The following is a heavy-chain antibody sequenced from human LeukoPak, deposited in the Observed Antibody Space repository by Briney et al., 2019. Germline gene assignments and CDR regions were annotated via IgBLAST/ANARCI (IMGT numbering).Heavy chain of an antibody. J-gene: IGHJ4*02. CDR2: INPNSGAT. CDR3: ARDFDYFDSSGLMDYYFDY. V-gene: IGHV1-2*02. Sequence: VASVKVSCKASGYTFTGYYMHWVRQAPGQELEWMGWINPNSGATNYAQKFQGRVTMTRDTSISTAYMELSRLTSDDTAVYYCARDFDYFDSSGLMDYYFDYWGQGTLVTVSS. D-gene: IGHD3-22*01. CDR1: GYTFTGYY.